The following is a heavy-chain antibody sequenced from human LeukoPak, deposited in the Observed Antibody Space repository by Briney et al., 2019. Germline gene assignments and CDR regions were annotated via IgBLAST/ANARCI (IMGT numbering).Heavy chain of an antibody. CDR3: AKRGLLGPCFQH. CDR2: ISGSGGST. V-gene: IGHV3-23*01. D-gene: IGHD1-26*01. Sequence: GGSLRLSCAASGFTFSSYAMRWVRPAPGKGLEWVAAISGSGGSTYYADAVKGRFTISRDNSKNTPYPQMNSLRADDTAVYYCAKRGLLGPCFQHWGQGTLVTVSS. CDR1: GFTFSSYA. J-gene: IGHJ1*01.